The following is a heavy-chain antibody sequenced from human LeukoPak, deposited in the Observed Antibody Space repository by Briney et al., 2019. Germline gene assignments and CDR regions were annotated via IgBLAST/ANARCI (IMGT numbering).Heavy chain of an antibody. CDR3: TAVERWLLRSSPS. CDR2: IETKTDGGTT. Sequence: GGSLRLSCAASGFTFSNACMTWVRQAPGKGLEWVGRIETKTDGGTTDYAAPVKGRFTISRDDSKNTLYLQMNSLKTDDTAVYYCTAVERWLLRSSPSWGQGTLVTVSS. D-gene: IGHD5-24*01. V-gene: IGHV3-15*04. CDR1: GFTFSNAC. J-gene: IGHJ5*02.